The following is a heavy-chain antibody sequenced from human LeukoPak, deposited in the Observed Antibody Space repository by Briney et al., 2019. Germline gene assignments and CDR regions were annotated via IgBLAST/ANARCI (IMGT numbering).Heavy chain of an antibody. CDR3: AKGEVYYYDSSGYF. J-gene: IGHJ4*02. CDR1: GFTFSSYS. CDR2: ISSSSSYI. Sequence: GGSLRLSCAASGFTFSSYSMNWVRQAPGKVLEWVSSISSSSSYIYYADSVKGRFTISRDNAKNSLYLQMNSLRAEDTAVYYCAKGEVYYYDSSGYFWGQGTLVTVSS. D-gene: IGHD3-22*01. V-gene: IGHV3-21*01.